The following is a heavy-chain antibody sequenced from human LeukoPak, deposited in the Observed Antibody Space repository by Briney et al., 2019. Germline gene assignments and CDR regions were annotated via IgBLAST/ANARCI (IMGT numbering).Heavy chain of an antibody. Sequence: SVKVSCTASGGTFSSYAISWVRQAPGQGLEWMGGIIPIFGTANYAQKSQGRVTITTDESTSTAYMELSSLRSEDTAVYYCARVPVSSKAPYYYYMDVWGKGTTVTVSS. CDR2: IIPIFGTA. J-gene: IGHJ6*03. D-gene: IGHD5/OR15-5a*01. CDR3: ARVPVSSKAPYYYYMDV. V-gene: IGHV1-69*05. CDR1: GGTFSSYA.